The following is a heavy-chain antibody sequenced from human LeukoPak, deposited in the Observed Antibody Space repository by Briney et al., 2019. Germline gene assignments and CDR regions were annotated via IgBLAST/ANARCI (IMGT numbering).Heavy chain of an antibody. J-gene: IGHJ4*02. CDR3: TASVGEMALDY. D-gene: IGHD3-16*01. Sequence: GGSLRLSCAATGFTFSTSSMNSVRQAPGKGPEWVSSFGDRSAYIYYADSVKDRFTISGDNAKNSLYLQMNGLRVDDTAVYSCTASVGEMALDYWGQGTLVTVSS. V-gene: IGHV3-21*01. CDR2: FGDRSAYI. CDR1: GFTFSTSS.